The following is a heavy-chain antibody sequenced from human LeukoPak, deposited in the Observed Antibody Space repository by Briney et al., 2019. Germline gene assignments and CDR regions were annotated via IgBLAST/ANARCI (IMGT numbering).Heavy chain of an antibody. CDR2: INCSGGST. D-gene: IGHD2-15*01. Sequence: GALRLSCAASGLTFSSYAMGWVRQAPGKGLEWVSPINCSGGSTYYADSMKGRFTISRDNSGNTLYLQMNSLTAEDTAVYYCARATAPHYCSGGSCFLGYWGQGTLVTVSS. J-gene: IGHJ4*02. V-gene: IGHV3-23*01. CDR3: ARATAPHYCSGGSCFLGY. CDR1: GLTFSSYA.